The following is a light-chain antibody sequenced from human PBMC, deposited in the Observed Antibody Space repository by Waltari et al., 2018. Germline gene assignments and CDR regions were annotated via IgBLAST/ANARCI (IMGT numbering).Light chain of an antibody. J-gene: IGKJ1*01. V-gene: IGKV1-39*01. CDR3: QHNYGTPWT. CDR1: ENVNKY. Sequence: DIQMTQSPSSLSASVEDRVTITCRASENVNKYLNWFQQKPGKAPKLLIYKASTLQTGVPLRFSGSGSGTDYTFTISSLQSEDVATYYCQHNYGTPWTFGQGTKVEIK. CDR2: KAS.